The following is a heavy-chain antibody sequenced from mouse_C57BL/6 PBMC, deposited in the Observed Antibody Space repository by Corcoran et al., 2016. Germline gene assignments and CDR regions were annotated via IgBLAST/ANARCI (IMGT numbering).Heavy chain of an antibody. CDR1: GSTLTDYY. Sequence: EVQLQHSGPALMKPGPSVKIPCKASGSTLTDYYMNGVKQSHGKSLGWIEDINPNNGGTSYNQKFKGKATLTFDKSSSTAYMELRSLTSEDSAVYYWAMGVLDSWCQGTTLTVS. V-gene: IGHV1-26*01. CDR2: INPNNGGT. D-gene: IGHD4-1*01. CDR3: AMGVLDS. J-gene: IGHJ2*01.